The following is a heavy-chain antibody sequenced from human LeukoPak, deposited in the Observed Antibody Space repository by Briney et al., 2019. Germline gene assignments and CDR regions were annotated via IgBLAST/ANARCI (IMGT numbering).Heavy chain of an antibody. CDR1: GFTFSSYG. J-gene: IGHJ6*03. CDR3: AKVGYCSSTSCYQTNYYYYMDV. Sequence: GGSLRLSCAASGFTFSSYGMHWVRQAPGKGLEWVAFIRYDGSNKYYADPVKGRFTISRDNSKNTLYLQMNSLRAEDTAVYYCAKVGYCSSTSCYQTNYYYYMDVWGKGTTVTVSS. D-gene: IGHD2-2*01. V-gene: IGHV3-30*02. CDR2: IRYDGSNK.